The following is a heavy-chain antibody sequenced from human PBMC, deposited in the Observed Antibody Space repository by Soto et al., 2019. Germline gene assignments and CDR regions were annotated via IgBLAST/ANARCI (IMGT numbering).Heavy chain of an antibody. V-gene: IGHV3-33*01. D-gene: IGHD3-10*02. Sequence: GGSLRLSCAASGFTSSNDGMHWVRQAPGMGLEWVAVIWYDGSNKYYSDSVKGRFTISRDNSKNTLYLQMNSLRAEDTAVYYCARYLFTLDGGPSCYFYY. J-gene: IGHJ6*01. CDR2: IWYDGSNK. CDR3: ARYLFTLDGGPSCYFYY. CDR1: GFTSSNDG.